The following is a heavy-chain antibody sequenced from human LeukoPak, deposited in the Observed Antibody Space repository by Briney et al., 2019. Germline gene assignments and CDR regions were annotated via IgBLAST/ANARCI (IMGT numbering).Heavy chain of an antibody. V-gene: IGHV3-33*01. CDR2: IWYDGSNK. Sequence: PGGSLRLSCAASGFTFSSYGMHWVRQAPGKGLEWVAVIWYDGSNKYYADSVKGRFTISRDNSKNTLYLQMNSLRAEDTAVYYCARDPGRQYSSVADVWGQGTTVTVPS. J-gene: IGHJ6*02. D-gene: IGHD6-19*01. CDR3: ARDPGRQYSSVADV. CDR1: GFTFSSYG.